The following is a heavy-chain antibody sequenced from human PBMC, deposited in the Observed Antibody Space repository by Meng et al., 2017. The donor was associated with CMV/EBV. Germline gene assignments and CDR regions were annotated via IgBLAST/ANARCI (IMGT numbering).Heavy chain of an antibody. D-gene: IGHD6-13*01. CDR3: ARIAAAGRFDY. Sequence: TLHDSSPPSVKTTQPLTLTCTFSRFSLSPSWVGVGWIRQPPGKALEGLALIYWDDDQRYSPSLKSRLTLTKDTSKNQVVLTMTNMDPVDTATYYCARIAAAGRFDYWGQGTLVTVSS. CDR1: RFSLSPSWVG. J-gene: IGHJ4*02. CDR2: IYWDDDQ. V-gene: IGHV2-5*02.